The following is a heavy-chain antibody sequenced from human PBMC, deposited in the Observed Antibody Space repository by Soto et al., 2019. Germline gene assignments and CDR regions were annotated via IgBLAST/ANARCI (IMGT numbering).Heavy chain of an antibody. CDR2: IFYSGST. V-gene: IGHV4-31*03. CDR1: GGSISSADYF. Sequence: PSETLSLTCTVSGGSISSADYFWSWIRQHPVKGLEWLGYIFYSGSTYYNPSLKSRLTISVDTSKNQFSLNLSSVTAADTAVYYCARGVGGLFDYWGQGTLVTVSS. D-gene: IGHD2-15*01. CDR3: ARGVGGLFDY. J-gene: IGHJ4*02.